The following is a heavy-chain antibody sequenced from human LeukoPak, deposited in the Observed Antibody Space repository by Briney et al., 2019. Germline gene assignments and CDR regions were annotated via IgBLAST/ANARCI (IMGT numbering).Heavy chain of an antibody. J-gene: IGHJ5*02. CDR3: ARLAPGVDTASSWFDL. CDR2: IYHSGST. CDR1: GGSISRSNW. Sequence: PSETLSLTCAVSGGSISRSNWWYWVRQPPEKGLEWIGEIYHSGSTNYKSSLKSRVTISVDTSKNQFSLKLSSVTAADTAVYYCARLAPGVDTASSWFDLWGQGTLVTVSS. V-gene: IGHV4-4*02. D-gene: IGHD5-18*01.